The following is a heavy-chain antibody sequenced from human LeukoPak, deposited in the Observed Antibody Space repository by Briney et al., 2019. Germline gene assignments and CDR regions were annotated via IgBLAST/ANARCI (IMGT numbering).Heavy chain of an antibody. V-gene: IGHV4-59*01. CDR1: GGSSSSYY. CDR2: IYYSGST. CDR3: ARRGRIIAAAGSFDY. D-gene: IGHD6-13*01. Sequence: SETLSLTCTVSGGSSSSYYWSWIPQPPRRVLEWIGYIYYSGSTNYNPSLTSRVTISVDTSKNQFSLKLSSGTAADTAVYYCARRGRIIAAAGSFDYWGQGTLVTVSS. J-gene: IGHJ4*02.